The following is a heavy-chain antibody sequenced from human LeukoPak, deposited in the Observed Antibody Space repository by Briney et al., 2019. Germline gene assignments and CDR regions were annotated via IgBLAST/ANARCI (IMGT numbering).Heavy chain of an antibody. CDR3: ARPAGYGDSSGWYQDY. CDR1: GYTFTSYY. J-gene: IGHJ4*02. Sequence: PWASVKVSCKASGYTFTSYYMHWVRQAPGQRLEWTGWINAGNGNTKYSQKFQGRVTITRDTSASTAYMELSSLRSEDTAVYYCARPAGYGDSSGWYQDYWGQGTLVTVSS. D-gene: IGHD6-19*01. CDR2: INAGNGNT. V-gene: IGHV1-3*01.